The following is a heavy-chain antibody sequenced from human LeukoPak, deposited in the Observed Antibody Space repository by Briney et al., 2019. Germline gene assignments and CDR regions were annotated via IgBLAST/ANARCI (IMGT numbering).Heavy chain of an antibody. CDR3: ARGPMVRGVNLAEWFDP. CDR2: INPNSGGT. Sequence: ASVKVSCKASGYTFTGYYMHWVRQAPGQGLEWMGRINPNSGGTNYAQKFQGRVTMTRDMSISTAYMELSRLRSDDTAVYYCARGPMVRGVNLAEWFDPWGQGTLVTVSS. D-gene: IGHD3-10*01. V-gene: IGHV1-2*06. J-gene: IGHJ5*02. CDR1: GYTFTGYY.